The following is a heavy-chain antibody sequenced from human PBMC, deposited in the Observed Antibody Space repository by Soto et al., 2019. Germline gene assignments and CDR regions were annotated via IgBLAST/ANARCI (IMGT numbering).Heavy chain of an antibody. CDR3: ARGRGCSGGSCPPTNYGMDV. V-gene: IGHV1-18*01. Sequence: ASVKVSCKASGYTFTSYGISWVRQAPGQGLEWMGWISAYNGNTNHAQKLQGRVTMTTDTYTSTAYMELRSLRSDDTAMYYCARGRGCSGGSCPPTNYGMDVWGQGTTVTVSS. D-gene: IGHD2-15*01. J-gene: IGHJ6*02. CDR2: ISAYNGNT. CDR1: GYTFTSYG.